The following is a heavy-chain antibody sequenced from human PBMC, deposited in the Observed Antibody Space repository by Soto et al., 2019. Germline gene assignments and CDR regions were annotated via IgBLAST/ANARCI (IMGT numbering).Heavy chain of an antibody. CDR1: GYTFTSYY. J-gene: IGHJ6*03. Sequence: ASVKVSCKASGYTFTSYYMHWVRQAPGQGLEWMGIINPSGGSTSYAQKFQGRVTMTRDTSTSTVYMELSSLRSEDTAVYYCARGLGYCSSTSCYVDYYYCMDAWGKETTVTVSS. V-gene: IGHV1-46*03. CDR3: ARGLGYCSSTSCYVDYYYCMDA. D-gene: IGHD2-2*01. CDR2: INPSGGST.